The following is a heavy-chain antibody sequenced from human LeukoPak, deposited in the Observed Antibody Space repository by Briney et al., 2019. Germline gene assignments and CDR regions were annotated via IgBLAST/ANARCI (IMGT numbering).Heavy chain of an antibody. CDR3: ARGLRPDLGHYFDY. CDR1: GGSISSGGYY. V-gene: IGHV4-31*03. J-gene: IGHJ4*02. D-gene: IGHD7-27*01. Sequence: PSQTLSLTCTVSGGSISSGGYYWSWLRQHPGKGLEWIGYIYYSGSTYYNPSLKSRVTISVDTSKNQFSLKLSSVTAADTAVYYCARGLRPDLGHYFDYWGQGTLVTVSS. CDR2: IYYSGST.